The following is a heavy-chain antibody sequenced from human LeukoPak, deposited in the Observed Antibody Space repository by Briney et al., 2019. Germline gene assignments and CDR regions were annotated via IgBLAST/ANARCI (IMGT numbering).Heavy chain of an antibody. Sequence: SGPTLVNPTQTLTLTCTFSGFSLSTSGVGVGWIRQPPGKALEWLALIYWNDDKRYSPSLKSRLTITKDTSKNQVVLTMTNMDPVDTATYYCAHSEEIRCSGYDLGRATYYYYYGMDVWGQGTTVTVSS. D-gene: IGHD5-12*01. CDR1: GFSLSTSGVG. V-gene: IGHV2-5*01. CDR3: AHSEEIRCSGYDLGRATYYYYYGMDV. CDR2: IYWNDDK. J-gene: IGHJ6*02.